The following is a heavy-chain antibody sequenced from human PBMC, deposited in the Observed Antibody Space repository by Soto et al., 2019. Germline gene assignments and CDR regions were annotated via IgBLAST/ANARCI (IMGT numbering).Heavy chain of an antibody. Sequence: SETLSLTCAVYSGSFRGYYWSWIRQPPGKGLEWIGEIDHSGSTNYNPSLKSRVTISIDTSKNQFSLKLSSVTAADTAVYYCARADGREFDYWGQGTLVTVSS. CDR2: IDHSGST. J-gene: IGHJ4*02. CDR1: SGSFRGYY. CDR3: ARADGREFDY. D-gene: IGHD2-15*01. V-gene: IGHV4-34*01.